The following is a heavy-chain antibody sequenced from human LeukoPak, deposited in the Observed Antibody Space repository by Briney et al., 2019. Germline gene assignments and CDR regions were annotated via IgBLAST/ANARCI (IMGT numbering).Heavy chain of an antibody. CDR1: GFTFSSYA. V-gene: IGHV3-23*01. Sequence: GGSLRLSCAASGFTFSSYAMTWVRQVPGEGLEWVSGDCGSGSSRYYADSVKGRFTISRDNSRNTLYLQMDSLRAEDTAVYYCAKGRYDFWSGYPNNWFDPWGQGTLVTVSS. CDR3: AKGRYDFWSGYPNNWFDP. CDR2: DCGSGSSR. J-gene: IGHJ5*02. D-gene: IGHD3-3*01.